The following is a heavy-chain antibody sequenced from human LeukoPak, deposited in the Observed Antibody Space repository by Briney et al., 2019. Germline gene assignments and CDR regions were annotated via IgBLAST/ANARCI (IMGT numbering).Heavy chain of an antibody. D-gene: IGHD5-18*01. CDR1: GFTFSTYA. Sequence: PGGSLTLSCAASGFTFSTYAMHWVRQAPGKGLEWVAIISYDGSNKYYADSVKGRFTISRDNSKNRLYLQMHRLRAEDTAVYYCARGPWASVDTAVINSHYYYYIDVWGKGTTVTVSS. CDR2: ISYDGSNK. J-gene: IGHJ6*03. CDR3: ARGPWASVDTAVINSHYYYYIDV. V-gene: IGHV3-30*04.